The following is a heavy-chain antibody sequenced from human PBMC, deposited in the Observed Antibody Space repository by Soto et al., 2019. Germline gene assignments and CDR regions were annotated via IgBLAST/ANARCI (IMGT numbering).Heavy chain of an antibody. CDR3: ARPYGSGSLTEFDY. Sequence: QVQLVQSGAEVKKPGASVKVSCKASGYTFTSYDINWVRQATGQGLEWMGWMNPNSGNTGYAQKFQGRVTMTRNTSISTAYMELSRMSSEDTAVYYCARPYGSGSLTEFDYWGQGTLVTVSS. D-gene: IGHD3-10*01. CDR1: GYTFTSYD. V-gene: IGHV1-8*01. J-gene: IGHJ4*02. CDR2: MNPNSGNT.